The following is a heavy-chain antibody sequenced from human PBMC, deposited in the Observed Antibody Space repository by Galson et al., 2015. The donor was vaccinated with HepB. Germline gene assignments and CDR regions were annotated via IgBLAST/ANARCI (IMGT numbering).Heavy chain of an antibody. J-gene: IGHJ6*03. CDR2: INPNSGGT. D-gene: IGHD3-16*02. CDR3: ARVITFGGVIVETYYYYMDV. V-gene: IGHV1-2*06. Sequence: VKVSCKASGYTFTGYYMHWVRQAPGQGLEWMGRINPNSGGTNYAQKFQGRVTMTRDTSISTAYMELSRLRPDDTAVYYCARVITFGGVIVETYYYYMDVWGKGTTVTVSS. CDR1: GYTFTGYY.